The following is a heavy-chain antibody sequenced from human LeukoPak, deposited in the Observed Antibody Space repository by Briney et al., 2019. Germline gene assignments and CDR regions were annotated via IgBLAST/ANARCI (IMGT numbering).Heavy chain of an antibody. V-gene: IGHV4-39*02. CDR1: GGSISSSSYS. J-gene: IGHJ4*02. CDR2: IYYSGST. CDR3: ARELLCSGGSCYFDY. D-gene: IGHD2-15*01. Sequence: PSETLSLTCTVSGGSISSSSYSWGWIRQPPGKGLEWIGSIYYSGSTYYNPSIKSRVTISVDTSKNQFSLKLSSVTAADTAVYYCARELLCSGGSCYFDYWGQGTLVTVSS.